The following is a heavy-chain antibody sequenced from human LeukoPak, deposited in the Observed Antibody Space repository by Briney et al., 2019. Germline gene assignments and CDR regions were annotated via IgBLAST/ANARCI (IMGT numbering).Heavy chain of an antibody. Sequence: ASVKVSCKASGYTFTGYYMHWVRQAPGQGLEWMGWINPNSGGTNYAQKFQGRVTMTRDTSISTAYMELSRLRSDDMAVYYCARALLIYDFWSDTPLWFDPWGQGTLVTVSS. D-gene: IGHD3-3*01. J-gene: IGHJ5*02. V-gene: IGHV1-2*02. CDR2: INPNSGGT. CDR1: GYTFTGYY. CDR3: ARALLIYDFWSDTPLWFDP.